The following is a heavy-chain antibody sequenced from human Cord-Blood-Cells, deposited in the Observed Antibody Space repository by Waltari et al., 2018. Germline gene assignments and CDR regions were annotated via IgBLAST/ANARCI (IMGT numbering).Heavy chain of an antibody. Sequence: QVQLVQSGAEVKKPGSSVKVSCKASGGTFSSYAISWVRQAPGQGIEWMGGIIPILGIANYAQKFQGRVTITADESTSTAYMELSSLRSEDTAVYYCARGGVIAAAGTRTFNWFDPWGQGTLVTVSS. D-gene: IGHD6-13*01. CDR1: GGTFSSYA. CDR3: ARGGVIAAAGTRTFNWFDP. CDR2: IIPILGIA. J-gene: IGHJ5*02. V-gene: IGHV1-69*04.